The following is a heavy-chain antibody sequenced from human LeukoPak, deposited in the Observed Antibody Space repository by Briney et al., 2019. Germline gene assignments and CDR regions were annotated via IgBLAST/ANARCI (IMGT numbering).Heavy chain of an antibody. Sequence: SEKVSCKASGGTFSSYAISWVRQAPGLGLEWMGGIIPIVGTANYAQKFQGRVTITTDESTSTAYVELSSLRSEDTAVYYCARDLGSEAAADNVGVAFHIWGQGTMVTVSS. CDR1: GGTFSSYA. CDR3: ARDLGSEAAADNVGVAFHI. V-gene: IGHV1-69*05. D-gene: IGHD6-13*01. J-gene: IGHJ3*02. CDR2: IIPIVGTA.